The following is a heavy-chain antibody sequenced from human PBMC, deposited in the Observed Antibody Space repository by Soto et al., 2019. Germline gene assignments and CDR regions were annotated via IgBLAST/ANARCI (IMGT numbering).Heavy chain of an antibody. CDR1: GYTLTELS. CDR3: ATLFYPGSPHDY. J-gene: IGHJ4*02. Sequence: ASVKVSCEVSGYTLTELSMHWVRQAPGKGLEWMGGFDPEDGETIYAQKFQGRVTMTEDTSTDTAYMELSSLRSEDTAVYYCATLFYPGSPHDYWGQGTLVTVSS. CDR2: FDPEDGET. V-gene: IGHV1-24*01.